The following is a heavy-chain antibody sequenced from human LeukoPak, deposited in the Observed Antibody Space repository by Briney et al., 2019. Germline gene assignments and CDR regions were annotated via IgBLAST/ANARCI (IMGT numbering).Heavy chain of an antibody. CDR1: GGSFSGYY. CDR3: ARERGPYYDFWSGYPDY. D-gene: IGHD3-3*01. V-gene: IGHV4-4*07. CDR2: IYTSGST. J-gene: IGHJ4*02. Sequence: PSETLSLTCAVYGGSFSGYYWSWIRQPAGKGLEWIGRIYTSGSTNYNPSLKSRVTISVDTSKNQFSLKLSSVTAADTAVYYCARERGPYYDFWSGYPDYWGQGTLVTVSS.